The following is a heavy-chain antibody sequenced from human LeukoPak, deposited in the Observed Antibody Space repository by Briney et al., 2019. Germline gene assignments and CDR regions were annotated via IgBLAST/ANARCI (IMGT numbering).Heavy chain of an antibody. CDR3: ASSIMITFGGVIARDGDAFDI. CDR2: IIPIFGTA. Sequence: SVKVSCKASGGTFSSYSISWVRQAPGQGLEWMGRIIPIFGTANYAQKFQGRVTITTDESTSTAYMELSSLRSEDTAVYYCASSIMITFGGVIARDGDAFDIWGQGTMVTVSS. J-gene: IGHJ3*02. CDR1: GGTFSSYS. V-gene: IGHV1-69*05. D-gene: IGHD3-16*02.